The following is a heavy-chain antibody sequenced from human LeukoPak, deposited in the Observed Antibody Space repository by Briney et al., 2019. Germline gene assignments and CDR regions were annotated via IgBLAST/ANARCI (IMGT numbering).Heavy chain of an antibody. CDR3: ARIDAPPFSTIAGRGPFDS. CDR1: GASISSDDSY. J-gene: IGHJ4*02. CDR2: LYYSGIT. D-gene: IGHD6-6*01. Sequence: SEILSLTCTVSGASISSDDSYWTWIRQPPGKGLEWIGFLYYSGITYYTPSLKSRVTMSMDTSKNQFSLKLTSVTAADTAVYYCARIDAPPFSTIAGRGPFDSWGQGTLVTVSS. V-gene: IGHV4-30-4*01.